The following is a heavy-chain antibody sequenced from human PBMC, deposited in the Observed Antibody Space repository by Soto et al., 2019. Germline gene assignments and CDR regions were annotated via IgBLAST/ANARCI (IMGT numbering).Heavy chain of an antibody. Sequence: QVQLVESGGGVVQPGRSLRLSCAASGFTFSSYAMHWVRQAPGKGLEWVAVISSDGSHKYYADSVRGRFTLSRDNSENTVYLQMSSLSGDDTAVYYCTKAPWNLSHTRYLDFGGQGTLVTASS. CDR2: ISSDGSHK. V-gene: IGHV3-30-3*01. D-gene: IGHD1-1*01. J-gene: IGHJ4*02. CDR3: TKAPWNLSHTRYLDF. CDR1: GFTFSSYA.